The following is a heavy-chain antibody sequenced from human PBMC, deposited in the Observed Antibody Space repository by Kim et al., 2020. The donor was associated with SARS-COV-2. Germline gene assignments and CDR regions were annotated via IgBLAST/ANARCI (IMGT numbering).Heavy chain of an antibody. CDR3: ARGGITMVRGVISV. CDR1: GGSFSGYY. D-gene: IGHD3-10*01. Sequence: SETLSLTCAVYGGSFSGYYWSWIRQPPGKGLEWIGEINHSGSTNYNPSLKSRVTISVDTSKNQFSLKLSSVTAADTAVYYCARGGITMVRGVISVWGQGTTVTVSS. J-gene: IGHJ6*02. CDR2: INHSGST. V-gene: IGHV4-34*01.